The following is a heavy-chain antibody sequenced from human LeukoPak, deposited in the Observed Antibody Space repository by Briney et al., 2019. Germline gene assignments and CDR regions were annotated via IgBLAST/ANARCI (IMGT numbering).Heavy chain of an antibody. D-gene: IGHD3-3*01. CDR2: VNPNGGGT. J-gene: IGHJ4*02. V-gene: IGHV1-2*02. CDR1: GYTFTAYF. CDR3: ARAISSGFFY. Sequence: ASVKVSCKASGYTFTAYFMHWVRQAPGHGLERMGWVNPNGGGTNTAQNFQGRVTMTRDTSISTVYMELYNLTSDDTAVYYCARAISSGFFYWGQGTLVTVSS.